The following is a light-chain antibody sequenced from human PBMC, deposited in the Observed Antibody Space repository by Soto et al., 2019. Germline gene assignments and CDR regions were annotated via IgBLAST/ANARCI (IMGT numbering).Light chain of an antibody. CDR2: GNS. V-gene: IGLV1-40*01. J-gene: IGLJ1*01. CDR3: QSYDSSLSGSYV. Sequence: QSVLTQPPSVSGAPGQRVTISCTGRSSNIGAGYDVHWYQQLPETAPKLLIYGNSNRPSGVPDRFSGSKSGTSASLAITGLQAEDEADYYCQSYDSSLSGSYVFGTGTKLTVL. CDR1: SSNIGAGYD.